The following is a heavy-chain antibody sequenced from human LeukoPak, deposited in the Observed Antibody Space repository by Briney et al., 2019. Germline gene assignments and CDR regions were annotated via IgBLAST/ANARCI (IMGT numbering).Heavy chain of an antibody. J-gene: IGHJ5*02. Sequence: GGSLRLSFAASGFTFSSYSMNWVRQAPGKGLVWVSRINIDGSSTTCADSVKGRFTISIDNAKNTLYLQMNSLRAEDTAVYYCARGYCSSDSFFFWLDPWGQGTLVTVSS. D-gene: IGHD2-2*01. CDR3: ARGYCSSDSFFFWLDP. CDR2: INIDGSST. V-gene: IGHV3-74*01. CDR1: GFTFSSYS.